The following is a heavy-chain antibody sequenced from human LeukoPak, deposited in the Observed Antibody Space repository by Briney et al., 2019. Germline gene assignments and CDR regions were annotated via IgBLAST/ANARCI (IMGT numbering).Heavy chain of an antibody. Sequence: GGSLRLSCAASGFTFSSYSMNWVRQAPGKGLDWFSSISSSSSYIYYADSVKGRFTISRDNAKNSLYLQMNSLRAEDTAVYYCARDSGDYVPFDYWGQGTLVTVSS. D-gene: IGHD4-17*01. V-gene: IGHV3-21*01. CDR2: ISSSSSYI. CDR3: ARDSGDYVPFDY. J-gene: IGHJ4*02. CDR1: GFTFSSYS.